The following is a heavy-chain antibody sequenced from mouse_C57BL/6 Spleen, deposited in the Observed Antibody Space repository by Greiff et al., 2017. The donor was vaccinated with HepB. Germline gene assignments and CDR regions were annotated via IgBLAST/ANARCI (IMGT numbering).Heavy chain of an antibody. Sequence: EVQLQQSGPELVKPGASVKMSCKASGYTFTDYNMHWVKQSHGKSLEWIGYINPNNGGTSYNQKFKGKATLTVNKSSSKADMELRSLTSEDSAVYYCARERGLLYYFDDWGQGTTLTVSS. D-gene: IGHD2-12*01. CDR3: ARERGLLYYFDD. V-gene: IGHV1-22*01. J-gene: IGHJ2*01. CDR1: GYTFTDYN. CDR2: INPNNGGT.